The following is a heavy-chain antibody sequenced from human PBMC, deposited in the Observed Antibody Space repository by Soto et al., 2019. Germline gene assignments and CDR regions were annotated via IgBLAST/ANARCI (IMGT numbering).Heavy chain of an antibody. Sequence: ASVKVSCQASGETFPSYAMHLVRQAPGQRLEWMGWINAGNGNTKYSQKFQGRVTITRDTSASTAYMELSSLRSEDTAVYYCARDLLFDYWGQGTLVTVSS. J-gene: IGHJ4*02. CDR2: INAGNGNT. V-gene: IGHV1-3*01. CDR3: ARDLLFDY. CDR1: GETFPSYA.